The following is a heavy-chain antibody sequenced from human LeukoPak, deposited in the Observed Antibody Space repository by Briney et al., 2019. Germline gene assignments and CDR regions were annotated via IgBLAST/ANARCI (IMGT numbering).Heavy chain of an antibody. CDR3: ARSYSSSWYYFDY. V-gene: IGHV3-30-3*01. J-gene: IGHJ4*02. CDR2: ISYDGSNK. CDR1: GFTFSSYA. Sequence: PGGPLRLSCAASGFTFSSYAMHWVRQAPGKGLEWVAVISYDGSNKYYADSVKGRFTISRDNSKNTLYLQMNSLRAEDTAVYYCARSYSSSWYYFDYWGQGTLVTVSS. D-gene: IGHD6-13*01.